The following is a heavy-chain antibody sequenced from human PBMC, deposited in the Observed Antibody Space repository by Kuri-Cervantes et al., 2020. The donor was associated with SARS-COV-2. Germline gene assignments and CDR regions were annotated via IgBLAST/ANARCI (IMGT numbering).Heavy chain of an antibody. D-gene: IGHD7-27*01. CDR1: GYTLTELA. V-gene: IGHV1-24*01. CDR3: ASYPTNWGKGGSFDI. J-gene: IGHJ3*02. CDR2: FDPEGGET. Sequence: ASVKVSCKVSGYTLTELAMHWVRQAPGKGLEWMGGFDPEGGETIYAQKFQGRVTMTEDKSTDTAYMELSSLRSEDTAVYYCASYPTNWGKGGSFDIWGQGTMVTVSS.